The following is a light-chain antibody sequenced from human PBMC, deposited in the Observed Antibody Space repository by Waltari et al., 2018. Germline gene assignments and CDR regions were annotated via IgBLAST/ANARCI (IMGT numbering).Light chain of an antibody. Sequence: SYALTQSPSVSVSPGQTAILSCSGDAWPKRFAHWYQQKPGQAPLLIIFKDSQRPSEVPVRFSGSSSGTTATLTISGVQAEDEADYYCQSTDSSGTDVVFGGGTRVTVL. V-gene: IGLV3-25*03. CDR2: KDS. CDR1: AWPKRF. CDR3: QSTDSSGTDVV. J-gene: IGLJ2*01.